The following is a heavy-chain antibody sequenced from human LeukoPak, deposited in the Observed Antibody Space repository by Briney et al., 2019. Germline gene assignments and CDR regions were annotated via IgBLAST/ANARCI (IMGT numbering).Heavy chain of an antibody. D-gene: IGHD3-9*01. CDR3: ARGHDILTGYPHFDY. J-gene: IGHJ4*02. V-gene: IGHV4-59*02. Sequence: PSETLSLTCTVAGGSVSSYYWSWIRQPPGKGLEWIGYIYYSGSTNYNPSLKSRVTISVDTSKNQFSLKLSSVTAADTAVYYCARGHDILTGYPHFDYWGQGTLVTVSS. CDR2: IYYSGST. CDR1: GGSVSSYY.